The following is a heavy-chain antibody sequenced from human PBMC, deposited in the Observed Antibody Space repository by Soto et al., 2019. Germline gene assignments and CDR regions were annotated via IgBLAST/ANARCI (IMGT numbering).Heavy chain of an antibody. D-gene: IGHD3-10*01. Sequence: ASVKVSCKASGGTFSSYAISWVRQAPGQGLEWMGGINPIFGTANYAQKFQGRVTITADESTSTAYMELSSLRSEDTAVYYCARGMTMGRGVHYYYYGRDVWGKGTRVA. V-gene: IGHV1-69*13. J-gene: IGHJ6*04. CDR1: GGTFSSYA. CDR3: ARGMTMGRGVHYYYYGRDV. CDR2: INPIFGTA.